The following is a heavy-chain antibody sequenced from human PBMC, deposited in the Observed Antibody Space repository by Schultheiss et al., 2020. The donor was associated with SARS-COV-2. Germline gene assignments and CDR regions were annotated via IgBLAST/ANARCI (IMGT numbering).Heavy chain of an antibody. Sequence: SQTLSLTCTVSGGSISSGGYYWSWIRQHPGKGLEWIGNIYYSGSTYYNPSLKSRVTISVDMSKNQFSLKLNSVTAADTDVYYCARGRDTAMAYYYYGMDVWGQGTTVTVSS. CDR2: IYYSGST. V-gene: IGHV4-31*03. D-gene: IGHD5-18*01. J-gene: IGHJ6*02. CDR3: ARGRDTAMAYYYYGMDV. CDR1: GGSISSGGYY.